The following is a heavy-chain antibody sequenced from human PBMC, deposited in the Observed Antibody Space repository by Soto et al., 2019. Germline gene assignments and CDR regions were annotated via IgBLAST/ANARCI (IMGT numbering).Heavy chain of an antibody. J-gene: IGHJ4*02. CDR3: AKGRGQNWNFDY. CDR1: GCTYSSYA. Sequence: EVQLLESGGGSVQPGWSLRLSCVASGCTYSSYAMHWVRRPPGKGLEWVSSISGSGGTAYYADSVKGRFSISRDSLVNTLYLQMNSLRAEDTAVYFCAKGRGQNWNFDYCGQGTLVTVSP. CDR2: ISGSGGTA. V-gene: IGHV3-23*01. D-gene: IGHD1-1*01.